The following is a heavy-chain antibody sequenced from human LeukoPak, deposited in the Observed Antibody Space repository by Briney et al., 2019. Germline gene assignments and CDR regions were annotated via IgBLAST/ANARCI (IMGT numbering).Heavy chain of an antibody. V-gene: IGHV3-9*01. CDR3: AKVGLYAEYFQH. CDR2: ISWNSGSI. CDR1: GFTFDDYA. Sequence: GGSLRLSCAASGFTFDDYAMRWVRQAPGKGLEWVSGISWNSGSIGYADSVKGRFTISRDNAKNSLYLQMNSLRAEDTALYYCAKVGLYAEYFQHWGQGTLVTVSS. J-gene: IGHJ1*01.